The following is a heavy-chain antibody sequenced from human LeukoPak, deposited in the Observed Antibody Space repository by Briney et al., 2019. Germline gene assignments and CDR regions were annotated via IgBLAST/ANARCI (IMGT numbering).Heavy chain of an antibody. Sequence: GGSLRLSCAASGFTFSSYGMHWVRPAPGKGLEWVAFIRYDGSNKYYADSVKGRFTISRDNFKNTLYLQMNSLRAGDTAVYYCAKDRDDIGWYSFDFWGQGTLVTVAS. D-gene: IGHD6-19*01. J-gene: IGHJ4*02. CDR3: AKDRDDIGWYSFDF. CDR1: GFTFSSYG. CDR2: IRYDGSNK. V-gene: IGHV3-30*02.